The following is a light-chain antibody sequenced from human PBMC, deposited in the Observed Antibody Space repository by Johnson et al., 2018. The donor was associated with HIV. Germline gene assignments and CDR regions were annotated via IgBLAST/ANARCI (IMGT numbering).Light chain of an antibody. CDR3: GTWDSSLSAEV. V-gene: IGLV1-51*01. CDR2: DTD. J-gene: IGLJ1*01. Sequence: QSVLTQPPSVSAAPGQKVTFSCSGSTSNIGNNDVSWYRHLPGTAPKLLIYDTDKRPSGIPDRFSGSKSDTSATLVISGLQTGDEADYYCGTWDSSLSAEVFGTGTKVTVL. CDR1: TSNIGNND.